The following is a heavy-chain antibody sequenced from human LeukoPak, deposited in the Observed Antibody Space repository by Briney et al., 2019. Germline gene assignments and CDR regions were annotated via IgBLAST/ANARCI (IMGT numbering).Heavy chain of an antibody. D-gene: IGHD2-2*01. J-gene: IGHJ4*02. CDR3: AGEVYCSSTSCAYYFDY. CDR2: ISGYNGNT. Sequence: ASVKVSCKASGYTFTSYGFSWVRQAPGQGLECMGWISGYNGNTDYAQKFQGRVTMTTDKSSSTAYMELRSLRPDDTAVYYCAGEVYCSSTSCAYYFDYWGQGTLVTVSS. V-gene: IGHV1-18*01. CDR1: GYTFTSYG.